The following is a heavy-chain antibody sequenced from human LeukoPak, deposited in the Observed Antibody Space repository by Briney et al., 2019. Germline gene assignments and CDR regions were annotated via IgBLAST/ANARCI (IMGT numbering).Heavy chain of an antibody. CDR2: INPSGGST. J-gene: IGHJ4*02. Sequence: ASVKVSCKASGYTFTSYYMHWVRQAPGQGLEWMGIINPSGGSTSYAQKFQGRVTMTRDTSTSTVYTELSSLSSEDTAVYCCARDADSGYDSPPFVDYWGQGTLVTGSS. D-gene: IGHD5-12*01. CDR1: GYTFTSYY. V-gene: IGHV1-46*01. CDR3: ARDADSGYDSPPFVDY.